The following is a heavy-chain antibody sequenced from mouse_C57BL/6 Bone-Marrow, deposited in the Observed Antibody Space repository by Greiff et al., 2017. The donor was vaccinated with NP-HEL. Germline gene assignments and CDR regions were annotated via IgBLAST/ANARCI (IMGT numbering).Heavy chain of an antibody. CDR2: INPSSGYT. V-gene: IGHV1-7*01. CDR1: GYTFTSYW. Sequence: QVQLQQSGAELAKPGASVKLSCKASGYTFTSYWMHWVKQRPGQGLEWIGYINPSSGYTKYNQKFKDKATLTADKSSSTAYMQLSSLTDEDAADYYCATRWLRPYWYFDVWGTGTTVTVAS. CDR3: ATRWLRPYWYFDV. J-gene: IGHJ1*03. D-gene: IGHD2-2*01.